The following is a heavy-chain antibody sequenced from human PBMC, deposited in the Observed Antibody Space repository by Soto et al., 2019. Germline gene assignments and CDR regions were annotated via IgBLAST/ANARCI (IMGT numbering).Heavy chain of an antibody. CDR1: GGSISRGCYY. V-gene: IGHV4-31*03. Sequence: SETLSLTCTVSGGSISRGCYYWSWSRQHPGKGLEWSGYIYYSGSTYYNPSLKSRVTISVDTYKNQFSLKLSSVTAADTAVYYCARLQAYCSSTSCYRTTELGYYYMDVWGKGPTVTV. CDR2: IYYSGST. J-gene: IGHJ6*03. CDR3: ARLQAYCSSTSCYRTTELGYYYMDV. D-gene: IGHD2-2*01.